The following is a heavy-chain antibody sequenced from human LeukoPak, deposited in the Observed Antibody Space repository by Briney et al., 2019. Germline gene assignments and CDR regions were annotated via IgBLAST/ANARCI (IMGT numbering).Heavy chain of an antibody. V-gene: IGHV3-30-3*01. Sequence: GRSLRLSCAASGFTFSSYAMHWVRQAPGKGLEWVAVISYDGSNKYYADSVKGRFTISRDNSKNTLYLQMNSLRAEDTAVYYCASRSVAGTLSYFDYWGRGTLVTVSS. CDR1: GFTFSSYA. J-gene: IGHJ4*02. CDR2: ISYDGSNK. D-gene: IGHD6-19*01. CDR3: ASRSVAGTLSYFDY.